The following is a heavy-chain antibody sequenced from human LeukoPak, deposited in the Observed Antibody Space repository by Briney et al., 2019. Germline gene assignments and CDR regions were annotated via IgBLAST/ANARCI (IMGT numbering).Heavy chain of an antibody. J-gene: IGHJ1*01. CDR2: ISSRASTI. D-gene: IGHD6-19*01. Sequence: GGSLRLSCAASGFTFSDYYMSWIRQAPGKGLEWVSYISSRASTIYYADSVKGRFTISRDNAKNSLYLQMNSLRAEDTAVYYCASDRSAGGWGEYFQHWGQGTLVTVSS. CDR1: GFTFSDYY. CDR3: ASDRSAGGWGEYFQH. V-gene: IGHV3-11*04.